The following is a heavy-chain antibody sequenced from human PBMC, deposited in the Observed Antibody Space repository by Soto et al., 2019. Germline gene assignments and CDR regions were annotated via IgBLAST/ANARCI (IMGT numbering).Heavy chain of an antibody. CDR1: GGSISSYY. J-gene: IGHJ5*02. CDR2: IYYSGST. V-gene: IGHV4-59*01. Sequence: SETLSLTCTVSGGSISSYYWSWIRQPPGKGLEWIGYIYYSGSTNYNPSLKSRVTISVDTSKNQFSLKLSSVTAADTAVYYCARVHLRYPSIWLDPWGQGTLVTVYS. CDR3: ARVHLRYPSIWLDP. D-gene: IGHD3-3*02.